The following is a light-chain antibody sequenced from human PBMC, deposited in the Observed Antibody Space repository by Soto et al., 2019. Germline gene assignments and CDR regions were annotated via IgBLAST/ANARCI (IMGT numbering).Light chain of an antibody. Sequence: EIVMTQSPATLSVSPGERATLSCRASQSISNNLAWYHQRPGQAPRLLMYGASTRATGIPARFSGSGSGTEFTLTISSLQSEDFAVYYCQQYNNWCTFGQGTRVEIK. V-gene: IGKV3-15*01. CDR3: QQYNNWCT. CDR1: QSISNN. J-gene: IGKJ1*01. CDR2: GAS.